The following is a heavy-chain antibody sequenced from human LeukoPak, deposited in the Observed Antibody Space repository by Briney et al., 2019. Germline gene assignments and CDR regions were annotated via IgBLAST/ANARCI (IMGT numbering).Heavy chain of an antibody. J-gene: IGHJ3*02. CDR1: GYTFTNYG. V-gene: IGHV1-18*01. CDR3: ARDQSVRLLQTSSTYFKHVFAI. Sequence: GASVTVSCKPSGYTFTNYGISWVRQAPGLGLEWMSWISAYNGNTNYEQKVQGRVTMTTDTSTSTAYMELRSLRFDDTAVYYRARDQSVRLLQTSSTYFKHVFAIWGQGSMVTVSS. CDR2: ISAYNGNT. D-gene: IGHD6-13*01.